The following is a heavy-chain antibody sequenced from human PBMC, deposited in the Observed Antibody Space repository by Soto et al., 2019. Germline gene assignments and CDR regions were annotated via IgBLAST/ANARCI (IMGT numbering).Heavy chain of an antibody. CDR2: ISDDGDIE. CDR3: AKALDTAMDPLDY. D-gene: IGHD5-18*01. J-gene: IGHJ4*02. CDR1: GFNFRSNA. Sequence: PGGSLRLSCVVSGFNFRSNAMHWVRQAPGKGLEWVAIISDDGDIEYYADSVKGRFTISRDNSKNTVYLQMNSLNFDDTAVYYCAKALDTAMDPLDYWGQGTLVTVSS. V-gene: IGHV3-30-3*01.